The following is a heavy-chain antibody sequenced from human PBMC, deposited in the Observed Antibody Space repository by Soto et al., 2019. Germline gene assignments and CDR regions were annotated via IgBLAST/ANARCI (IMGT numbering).Heavy chain of an antibody. CDR3: AREGSQQDFDY. Sequence: PRGSLSLSCAPSGFNFSTNIMNWVRQAPGKGLEWVSSINTDGTYLYHADSVKGRFTISRDNAKNSLYLQMNSLRAEATAVYYCAREGSQQDFDYWGQGALVTVSS. CDR2: INTDGTYL. CDR1: GFNFSTNI. D-gene: IGHD1-26*01. J-gene: IGHJ4*02. V-gene: IGHV3-21*01.